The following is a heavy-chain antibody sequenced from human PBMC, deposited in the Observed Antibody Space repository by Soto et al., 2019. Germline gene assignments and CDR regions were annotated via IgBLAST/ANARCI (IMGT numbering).Heavy chain of an antibody. CDR1: GGSIRSGDYY. CDR3: ARSEYSYGYRSYFDR. Sequence: QVQLQESCPGLVKPSQTLSLTCTVSGGSIRSGDYYWSWIRQPPGNGLEWIGYIYYSGSTYYNPSLQSRVTTSVDTSKNQFSLKLSSVTAADTAVYYCARSEYSYGYRSYFDRWGRGTLVTVSS. D-gene: IGHD5-18*01. J-gene: IGHJ2*01. CDR2: IYYSGST. V-gene: IGHV4-30-4*01.